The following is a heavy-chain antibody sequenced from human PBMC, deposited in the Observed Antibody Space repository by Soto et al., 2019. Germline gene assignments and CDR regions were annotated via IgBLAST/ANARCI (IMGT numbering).Heavy chain of an antibody. V-gene: IGHV3-7*01. Sequence: PGGSLRLSCTASGFTFSSYGMSWVRQAPGKGLKWVANIKEDGSEKNYVDSMKGRFTISRDNAKNILYLQMNSLRADDTAVYYCARDFQPNYGSSWAHHWGQGALVTVSS. J-gene: IGHJ5*02. CDR3: ARDFQPNYGSSWAHH. CDR2: IKEDGSEK. CDR1: GFTFSSYG. D-gene: IGHD6-13*01.